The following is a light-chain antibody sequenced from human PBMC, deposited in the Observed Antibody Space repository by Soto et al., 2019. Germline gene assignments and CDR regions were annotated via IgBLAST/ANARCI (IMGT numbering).Light chain of an antibody. J-gene: IGKJ1*01. CDR2: KIS. CDR3: MQATHFPWT. Sequence: DTVVTQTPLSSTVTLGQSASISCRSSRSLVHSDGNTYLSWLHQRPRQPPRLLIYKISNRFSGVPDRFSGSGAGTDFTLEINRVEADDVGVYYCMQATHFPWTFGQGTKVEI. V-gene: IGKV2-24*01. CDR1: RSLVHSDGNTY.